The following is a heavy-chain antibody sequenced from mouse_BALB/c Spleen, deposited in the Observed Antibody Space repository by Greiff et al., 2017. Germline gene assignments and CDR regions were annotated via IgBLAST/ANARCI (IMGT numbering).Heavy chain of an antibody. Sequence: EVQLVESGPGLVKPSQSLSLTCTVTGYSITSDYAWNWIRQFPGNKLEWMGYISYSGSTSYNPSLKSRISITRDTSKNQFFLQLNSVTTEDTATYYCARSHAMDYWGQGTSVTVSS. CDR2: ISYSGST. J-gene: IGHJ4*01. CDR1: GYSITSDYA. V-gene: IGHV3-2*02. CDR3: ARSHAMDY.